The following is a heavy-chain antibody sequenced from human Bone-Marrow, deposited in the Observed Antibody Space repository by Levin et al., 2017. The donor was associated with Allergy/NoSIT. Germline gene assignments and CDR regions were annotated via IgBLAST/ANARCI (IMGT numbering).Heavy chain of an antibody. Sequence: GGSLRLSCAASGFTFSSYAMHWVRQAPGKGLEWVAVISYDGSNKYYADSVKGRFTISRDNSKNTLYLQMNSLRAEDTAVYYCARLHIVVVTAINYYGMDVWGQGTTVTVSS. D-gene: IGHD2-21*02. CDR2: ISYDGSNK. J-gene: IGHJ6*02. CDR1: GFTFSSYA. CDR3: ARLHIVVVTAINYYGMDV. V-gene: IGHV3-30-3*01.